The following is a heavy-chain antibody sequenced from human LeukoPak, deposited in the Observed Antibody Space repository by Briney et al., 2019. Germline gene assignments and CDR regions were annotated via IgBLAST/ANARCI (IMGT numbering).Heavy chain of an antibody. CDR2: IKSDGSRT. CDR3: AKGHSSDRPGYLDY. Sequence: TGGSLRLSCAASGFTFNSYWMYWVRQAPGKGLVWVSGIKSDGSRTNYADSVKGRFTISRDNSKNTLHLQMNYLRDEDTGLYYCAKGHSSDRPGYLDYWGQGTLVTVSS. J-gene: IGHJ4*02. CDR1: GFTFNSYW. D-gene: IGHD6-19*01. V-gene: IGHV3-74*01.